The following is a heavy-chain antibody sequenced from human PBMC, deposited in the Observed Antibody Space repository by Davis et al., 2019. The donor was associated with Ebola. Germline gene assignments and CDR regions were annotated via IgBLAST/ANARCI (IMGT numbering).Heavy chain of an antibody. CDR3: AKPSSGWYSDAFDI. D-gene: IGHD6-19*01. V-gene: IGHV3-30*18. CDR1: GFTFSSYG. CDR2: ISYDGSNK. J-gene: IGHJ3*02. Sequence: GESLKISCAASGFTFSSYGMHWVRQAPGKGLEWVAVISYDGSNKYYADSVKGRFTISRDNSKNTLYLQMNSLRAEDTAVYYCAKPSSGWYSDAFDIWGQGTMVTVSS.